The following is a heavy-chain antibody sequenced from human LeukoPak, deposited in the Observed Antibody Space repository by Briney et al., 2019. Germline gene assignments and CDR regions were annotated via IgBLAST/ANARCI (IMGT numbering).Heavy chain of an antibody. CDR3: ARDNYYDSSGYYQTDY. Sequence: SETLSLTCTVSGYSISSDYYWGWIRQPPGKGLEWIGSIYHSGSTYYNPSLKSRVTISVDTSKNQFSLKLSSVTAADTAVYYCARDNYYDSSGYYQTDYWGQGTLVTVSS. CDR2: IYHSGST. CDR1: GYSISSDYY. V-gene: IGHV4-38-2*02. D-gene: IGHD3-22*01. J-gene: IGHJ4*02.